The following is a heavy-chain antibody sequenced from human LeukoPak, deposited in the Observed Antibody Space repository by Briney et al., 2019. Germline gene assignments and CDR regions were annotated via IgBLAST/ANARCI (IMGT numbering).Heavy chain of an antibody. CDR1: GFTFSSYG. J-gene: IGHJ4*02. D-gene: IGHD2-15*01. CDR2: ISYDGSNK. CDR3: AKGRMVVAATLGFFDY. V-gene: IGHV3-30*18. Sequence: PGGSLRLSCAASGFTFSSYGMHWVRQAPGKGLEWVAVISYDGSNKYYADSVKGRFTISRDNSKNTLYLQMNSLRAEDTAVYYCAKGRMVVAATLGFFDYWGQGTLVTVCS.